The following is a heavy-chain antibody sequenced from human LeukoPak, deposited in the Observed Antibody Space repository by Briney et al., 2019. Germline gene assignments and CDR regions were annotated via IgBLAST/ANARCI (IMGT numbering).Heavy chain of an antibody. CDR2: INHSGST. V-gene: IGHV4-34*01. CDR3: ASSGSGFGEFYYYYGMDV. J-gene: IGHJ6*02. Sequence: PSETLSLTCAVYGGSFSGYYWSWIRQPPGKGQEWIGEINHSGSTNYNPSLKSRVTISVDTSKNQFSLKLSSVTAADTAVYYCASSGSGFGEFYYYYGMDVWGQGTTVTVSS. CDR1: GGSFSGYY. D-gene: IGHD3-10*01.